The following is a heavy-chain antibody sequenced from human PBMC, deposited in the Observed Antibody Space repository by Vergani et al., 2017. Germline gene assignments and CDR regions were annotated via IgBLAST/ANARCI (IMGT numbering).Heavy chain of an antibody. CDR2: LSASDRRT. V-gene: IGHV3-23*01. CDR1: GFTFIMRA. D-gene: IGHD6-19*01. Sequence: EVQLLESGGDLVQPGGSLRLSCAASGFTFIMRAMSWVRQAPGKGLEWVSTLSASDRRTHYADSVKGRFTISRDNSKNTLFLHMNSLRPEDTAVYYCAKVGHSEVAGTFGAFDIWGQGTMVTVSS. J-gene: IGHJ3*02. CDR3: AKVGHSEVAGTFGAFDI.